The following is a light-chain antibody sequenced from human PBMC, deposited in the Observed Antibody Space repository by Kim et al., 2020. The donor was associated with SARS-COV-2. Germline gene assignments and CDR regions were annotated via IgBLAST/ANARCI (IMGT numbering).Light chain of an antibody. CDR2: GYD. CDR3: QSYDSSLSANHV. J-gene: IGLJ1*01. V-gene: IGLV1-40*01. CDR1: GTRIEAGYD. Sequence: TISCTGSGTRIEAGYDDHCYHHLQRTATALHLYGYDNRPSGVPDRFSCSKSGTSASLAISVLQAEDEADYDCQSYDSSLSANHVFGTGTKVTVL.